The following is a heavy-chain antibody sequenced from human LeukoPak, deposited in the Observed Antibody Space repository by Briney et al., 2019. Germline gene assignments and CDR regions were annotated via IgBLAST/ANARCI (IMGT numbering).Heavy chain of an antibody. CDR3: ARALGYYYDSSGYHA. V-gene: IGHV3-7*01. J-gene: IGHJ5*02. CDR2: IKQDGSEK. D-gene: IGHD3-22*01. Sequence: GGSLRLSCAASGSTFSSYWMSWVRQAPGKGLEWVANIKQDGSEKYYVDSVKGRFTISRDNAKNSPYLQMNSLRAEDTAVYYCARALGYYYDSSGYHAWGQGTLVTVSS. CDR1: GSTFSSYW.